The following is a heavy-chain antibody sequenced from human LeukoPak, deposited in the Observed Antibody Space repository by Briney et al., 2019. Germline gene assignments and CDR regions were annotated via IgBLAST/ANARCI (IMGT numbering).Heavy chain of an antibody. Sequence: SETLSLTCTVSGGSISSSGSYWGWIRQPPGRGLEWIVTIYYSGSTYYNPSLKSRVTISVDTSKNQFSLKLSSVTVADTAVYYCARAGTNLGDYDFWGQGTLVTVSS. V-gene: IGHV4-39*07. CDR3: ARAGTNLGDYDF. CDR1: GGSISSSGSY. J-gene: IGHJ4*02. D-gene: IGHD4-17*01. CDR2: IYYSGST.